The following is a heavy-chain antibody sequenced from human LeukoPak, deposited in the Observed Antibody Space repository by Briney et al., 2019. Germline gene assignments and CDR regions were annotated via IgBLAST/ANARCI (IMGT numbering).Heavy chain of an antibody. CDR1: GGTFSSYA. CDR2: IIPIFGTA. CDR3: ATTLIEGCSGCQNPGDY. J-gene: IGHJ4*02. Sequence: GASVKVSCKASGGTFSSYAISWVRQARGQGLEWMGGIIPIFGTANYAQKFQGRVTITADKSTSTAYMELSSLRSEDTAVYYCATTLIEGCSGCQNPGDYWGQGTLVTVSS. V-gene: IGHV1-69*06. D-gene: IGHD6-19*01.